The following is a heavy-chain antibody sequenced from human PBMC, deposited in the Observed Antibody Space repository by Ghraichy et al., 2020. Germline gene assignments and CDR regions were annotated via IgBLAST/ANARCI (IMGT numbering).Heavy chain of an antibody. Sequence: SETLSLTCAVYGGSFSGYYWSWIRQPPGKGLEWIGEINHSGSTNYNPSLKSRVTISVDTSKNQFSLKLSSVTAADTAVYYCATLGDTAMDSDYYYYYYMDVWGKGTTVTVSS. V-gene: IGHV4-34*01. J-gene: IGHJ6*03. CDR3: ATLGDTAMDSDYYYYYYMDV. CDR1: GGSFSGYY. CDR2: INHSGST. D-gene: IGHD5-18*01.